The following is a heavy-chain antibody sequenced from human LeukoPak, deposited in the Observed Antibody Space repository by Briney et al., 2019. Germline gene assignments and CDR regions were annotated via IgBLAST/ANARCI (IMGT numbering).Heavy chain of an antibody. CDR3: AKERGETVAGTVYFQH. Sequence: GRSLRLSCAASGFTFSSYGMHWVRQAPGKGLEWVAVITHNGSTNYDASVKGRFTISRDNSTNTLYLRMKSLRAEDTAVDYYAKERGETVAGTVYFQHWGQGTLVTVSS. CDR2: ITHNGSTN. CDR1: GFTFSSYG. V-gene: IGHV3-30*18. D-gene: IGHD6-19*01. J-gene: IGHJ1*01.